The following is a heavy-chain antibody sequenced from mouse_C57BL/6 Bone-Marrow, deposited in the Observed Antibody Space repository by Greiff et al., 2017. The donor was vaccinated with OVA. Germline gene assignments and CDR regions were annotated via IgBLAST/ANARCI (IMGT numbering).Heavy chain of an antibody. CDR2: IRLKSDNYAT. Sequence: EVLLVESGGGLVQPGGSMKLSCVASGFTFSNYWMNWVRQSPEQGLEWVAQIRLKSDNYATHYAVSVKGRFTIARDDSKRSVYLQMNNLRAEDAGIYYCTEGYGDAYWGQGTLVTVSA. CDR1: GFTFSNYW. V-gene: IGHV6-3*01. CDR3: TEGYGDAY. D-gene: IGHD1-2*01. J-gene: IGHJ3*01.